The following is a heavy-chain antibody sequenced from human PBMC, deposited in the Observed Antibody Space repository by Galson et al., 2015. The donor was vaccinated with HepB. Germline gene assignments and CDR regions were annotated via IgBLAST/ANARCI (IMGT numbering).Heavy chain of an antibody. CDR3: ATGFKLAGAA. CDR1: GFTFSPFA. D-gene: IGHD6-19*01. V-gene: IGHV3-23*05. CDR2: ISKSASVT. J-gene: IGHJ5*02. Sequence: SLRLSCAASGFTFSPFAMSWVRQPPGKGLEWVSSISKSASVTYYVDSVKGRFIISRDNSKSTLYLQMNGLRAEDTAIYYCATGFKLAGAAWGQGTLVTVSS.